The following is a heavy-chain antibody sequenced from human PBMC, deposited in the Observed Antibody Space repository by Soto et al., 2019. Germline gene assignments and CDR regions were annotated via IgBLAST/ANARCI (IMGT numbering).Heavy chain of an antibody. D-gene: IGHD6-19*01. CDR3: AKEGRQWLTYYYYGMDV. J-gene: IGHJ6*02. CDR1: GFSFSSYG. CDR2: ISYDGSKE. V-gene: IGHV3-30*18. Sequence: PGGSLRLSCAASGFSFSSYGMHWVRQVPGQGPEWVAVISYDGSKETYADSVKGRFTISRDNSENTLYLQMNSLRVEDTALYYCAKEGRQWLTYYYYGMDVWGQGTSVTVSS.